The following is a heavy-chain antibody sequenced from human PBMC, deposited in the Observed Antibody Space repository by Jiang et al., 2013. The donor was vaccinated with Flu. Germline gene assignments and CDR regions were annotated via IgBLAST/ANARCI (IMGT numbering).Heavy chain of an antibody. Sequence: VQLVESGGGVVQPGRSLRLSCATSGFTLSNYPMHWVRQAPGKGLEWVHLCQMMEVIKVADSVKGRFTISSDNSKNTLYLQINSLRTEDTAVYYCARIRRDXQFYFDYVGPGNPGHRLL. D-gene: IGHD3-16*01. CDR3: ARIRRDXQFYFDY. J-gene: IGHJ4*02. V-gene: IGHV3-30*04. CDR2: CQMMEVI. CDR1: GFTLSNYP.